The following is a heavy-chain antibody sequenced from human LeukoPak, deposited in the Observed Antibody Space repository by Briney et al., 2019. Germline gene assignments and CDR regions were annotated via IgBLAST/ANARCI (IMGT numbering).Heavy chain of an antibody. CDR3: TGLYGGSYAY. CDR2: ISDSGSST. J-gene: IGHJ4*02. D-gene: IGHD1-26*01. CDR1: GFTLSSYA. Sequence: GESLRLSCTASGFTLSSYAMAWVRQAPGEGLDWVSTISDSGSSTFYADSVKGRFTISRDNSRNIVFLQINSLRAEDTAMYYCTGLYGGSYAYWGQGTLVTVSS. V-gene: IGHV3-23*01.